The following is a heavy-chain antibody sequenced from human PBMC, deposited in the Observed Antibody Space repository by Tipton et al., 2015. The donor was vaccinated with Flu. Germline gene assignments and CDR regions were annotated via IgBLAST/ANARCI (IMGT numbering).Heavy chain of an antibody. D-gene: IGHD1-1*01. Sequence: LRLSCTVSGDSIRSVTYYWGWIRQPPGKGLEWIGNIYYSGNAYYNPSLKSRVTILVDTSKNQMSLNLNSVTAADTAVYYCARDLWNDRRAYYYYGVDVWGQGTTVTVSS. CDR2: IYYSGNA. J-gene: IGHJ6*02. CDR1: GDSIRSVTYY. CDR3: ARDLWNDRRAYYYYGVDV. V-gene: IGHV4-39*07.